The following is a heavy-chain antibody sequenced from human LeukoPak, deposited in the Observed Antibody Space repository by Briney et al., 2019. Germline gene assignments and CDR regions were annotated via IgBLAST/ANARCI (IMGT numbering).Heavy chain of an antibody. V-gene: IGHV4-39*01. CDR1: VGSISSSNYY. J-gene: IGHJ3*01. Sequence: SETLSLTCTVSVGSISSSNYYWGWIRQPPGKGLEWIGSIYYTGSAHYNPSLKSRVTISVDKSKNQFSLKLSSVADADTAVYYCASDILRSFGWTGDAFDFWGQGTMVIVSS. D-gene: IGHD3-9*01. CDR2: IYYTGSA. CDR3: ASDILRSFGWTGDAFDF.